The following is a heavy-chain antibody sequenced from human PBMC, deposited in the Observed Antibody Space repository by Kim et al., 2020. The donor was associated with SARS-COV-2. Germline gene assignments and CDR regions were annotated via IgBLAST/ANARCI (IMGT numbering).Heavy chain of an antibody. J-gene: IGHJ5*02. CDR3: ASDWDYSTDCFDP. V-gene: IGHV1-18*01. Sequence: YAQKVQGRVTVSTDTSTRTAYMELRRLRSDDKAVYYCASDWDYSTDCFDPWGQGTLVTVSS. D-gene: IGHD4-4*01.